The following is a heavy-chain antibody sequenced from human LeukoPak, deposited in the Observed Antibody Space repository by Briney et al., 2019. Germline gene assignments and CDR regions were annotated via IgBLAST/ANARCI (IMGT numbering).Heavy chain of an antibody. D-gene: IGHD2-15*01. CDR2: ISAYNGNT. Sequence: SVKVSCKASGYTFTSYGISWVRQAPGKGLEGMGWISAYNGNTNYAQKLQGRGTMTTDASTSTAYMELRSLRSDDTAVYYCARDRDYSRWYFDLWGRGTLVTVSS. J-gene: IGHJ2*01. CDR1: GYTFTSYG. CDR3: ARDRDYSRWYFDL. V-gene: IGHV1-18*01.